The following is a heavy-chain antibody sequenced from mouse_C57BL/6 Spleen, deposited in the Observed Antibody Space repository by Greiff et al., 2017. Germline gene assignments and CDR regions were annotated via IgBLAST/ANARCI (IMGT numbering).Heavy chain of an antibody. CDR3: ARDYGSSSYYFDD. J-gene: IGHJ2*01. D-gene: IGHD1-1*01. Sequence: EVQLQQSVAELVRPGASVKLSCTASGFNIKNTYMHWVKQRPEQDLEWIGRIDPANGNTKYAPKFQGKATITADTSSNTAYLQLSSLTSEDTAIYYGARDYGSSSYYFDDWGQGTTLTVSS. CDR2: IDPANGNT. CDR1: GFNIKNTY. V-gene: IGHV14-3*01.